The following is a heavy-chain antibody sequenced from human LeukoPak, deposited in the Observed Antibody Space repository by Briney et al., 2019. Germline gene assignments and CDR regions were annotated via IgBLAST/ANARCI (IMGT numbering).Heavy chain of an antibody. V-gene: IGHV3-30-3*01. CDR1: GFTFSSYA. CDR3: ARPRSFLEWLFDY. J-gene: IGHJ4*02. Sequence: GGSLRLSCAASGFTFSSYAMHWVRQAPGKGLEWVAVISYDGSNKYYADSVKGRFTISRDNSKNTLYLQMNSLRAEDTAVYYCARPRSFLEWLFDYWGQGTLVTVSS. CDR2: ISYDGSNK. D-gene: IGHD3-3*01.